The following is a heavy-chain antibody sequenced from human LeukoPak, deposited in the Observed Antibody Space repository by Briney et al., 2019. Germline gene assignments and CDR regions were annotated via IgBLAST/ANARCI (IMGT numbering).Heavy chain of an antibody. CDR1: GGSFSGYY. CDR3: ARQSSGGSFDY. CDR2: INHSGST. J-gene: IGHJ4*02. D-gene: IGHD2-15*01. V-gene: IGHV4-34*01. Sequence: SETLSLTCAVYGGSFSGYYWSWIRQPPGKGLEWIGEINHSGSTNYNPSLKSRVTISVDTSKNQFSLKLSSVTAADTAVYYCARQSSGGSFDYWGQGTPVTVSS.